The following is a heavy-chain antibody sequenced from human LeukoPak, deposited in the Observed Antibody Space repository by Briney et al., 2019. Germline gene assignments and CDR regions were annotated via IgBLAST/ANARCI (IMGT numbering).Heavy chain of an antibody. CDR1: GGSIRTSDYY. D-gene: IGHD2-8*01. Sequence: SETLSLTCTVSGGSIRTSDYYWGWIRQPPEKGLEWIGGIYYSGSSYYNPSLKSRVTISVDTSKNQFSLKLSSVTAADTAVYYCARTNDFNLDYYFDYWGQGTLVTVSS. J-gene: IGHJ4*02. V-gene: IGHV4-39*01. CDR3: ARTNDFNLDYYFDY. CDR2: IYYSGSS.